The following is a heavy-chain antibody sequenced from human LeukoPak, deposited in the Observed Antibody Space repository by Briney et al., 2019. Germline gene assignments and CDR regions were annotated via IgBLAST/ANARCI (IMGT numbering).Heavy chain of an antibody. CDR3: ARDLEDSSPFGAFDM. D-gene: IGHD3-22*01. Sequence: GGSLRLSCAASGFTFSNYGMHWVRQVPGKGLEWVAAIWFDGIRKYYADSVKGRLTISRDNSKNALYLQMNSLRAEDTAVYYCARDLEDSSPFGAFDMWGQGTMVTVSS. CDR1: GFTFSNYG. J-gene: IGHJ3*02. CDR2: IWFDGIRK. V-gene: IGHV3-33*01.